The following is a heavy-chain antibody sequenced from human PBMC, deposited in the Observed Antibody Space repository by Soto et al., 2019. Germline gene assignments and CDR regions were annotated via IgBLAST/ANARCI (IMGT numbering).Heavy chain of an antibody. CDR1: GGSVGSGSDY. CDR3: ARDVVHYYDSSGYYRRNFDY. J-gene: IGHJ4*02. D-gene: IGHD3-22*01. Sequence: LETLSLTCTVSGGSVGSGSDYWSWIRQPPGEGLEWIGYIYYSGSTNYNPSLKSRVTISVDTSKNQFSLKLSSVTAADTAVYYCARDVVHYYDSSGYYRRNFDYWGQGTLVTVSS. V-gene: IGHV4-61*01. CDR2: IYYSGST.